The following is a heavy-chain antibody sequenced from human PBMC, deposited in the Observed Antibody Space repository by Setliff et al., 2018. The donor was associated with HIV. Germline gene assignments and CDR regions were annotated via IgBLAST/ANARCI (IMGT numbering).Heavy chain of an antibody. CDR2: IYYTGST. CDR1: GGSVRSDDYY. J-gene: IGHJ2*01. V-gene: IGHV4-30-4*08. CDR3: ARQPSYYGDTPWYFDL. Sequence: PSETLSLTCTVFGGSVRSDDYYWSWIRQPPGKGLEWIGYIYYTGSTHYNPSLKGRLSMSTSENQFSLKLTSVTAADTAVYYCARQPSYYGDTPWYFDLWGRGTLVTVSS. D-gene: IGHD4-17*01.